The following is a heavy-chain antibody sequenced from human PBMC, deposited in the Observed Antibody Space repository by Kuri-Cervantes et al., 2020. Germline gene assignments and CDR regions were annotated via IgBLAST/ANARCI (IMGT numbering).Heavy chain of an antibody. V-gene: IGHV3-21*03. CDR2: ISGSGGST. CDR1: GFIFTSAR. CDR3: ARGSGGMGFDP. Sequence: GGSLRLSCEASGFIFTSARMNWVRQAPGKGLEWVSVISGSGGSTYYADSVKGRFTISRDNAKNSLYLQMNSLRAEDTAVYYCARGSGGMGFDPWGQGTLVTVSS. D-gene: IGHD1-26*01. J-gene: IGHJ5*02.